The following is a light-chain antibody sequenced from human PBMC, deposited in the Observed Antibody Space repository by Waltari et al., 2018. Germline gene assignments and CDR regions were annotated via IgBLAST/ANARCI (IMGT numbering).Light chain of an antibody. Sequence: DIVMTQSPDSLAVSLGERAPISRKSSQSVLSRPDNKNYLAWYQQKPGQPPKLLIYWASTRESGVPDRFSGSGSETDFTLTISSLQAEDVAVYYCQEYFSAPYTFGQGTKLEI. V-gene: IGKV4-1*01. J-gene: IGKJ2*01. CDR3: QEYFSAPYT. CDR2: WAS. CDR1: QSVLSRPDNKNY.